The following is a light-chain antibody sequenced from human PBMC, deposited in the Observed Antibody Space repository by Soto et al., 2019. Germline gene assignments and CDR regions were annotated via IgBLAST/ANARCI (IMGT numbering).Light chain of an antibody. V-gene: IGLV2-8*01. CDR2: EVS. Sequence: QSALTQPPSASGSPGQSVTISCTGTSSDVGGYNYVSWYQQHPGKAPKLIIYEVSKRPSGVPDRFSGSKSGNTAFLTVSGLQAEDEADYYGTSFAGSIIPFGTGTKLTV. CDR3: TSFAGSIIP. J-gene: IGLJ1*01. CDR1: SSDVGGYNY.